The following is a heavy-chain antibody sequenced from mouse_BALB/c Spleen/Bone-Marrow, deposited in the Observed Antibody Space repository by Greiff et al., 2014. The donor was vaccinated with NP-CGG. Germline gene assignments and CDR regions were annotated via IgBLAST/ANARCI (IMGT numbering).Heavy chain of an antibody. CDR2: ISSGGST. CDR1: GFTLSSYA. J-gene: IGHJ3*01. CDR3: ARAGTTASAWFAY. Sequence: EVQLVESGGGLVKPGGSLKLSCAASGFTLSSYAMSWVRQTPEKRLEWVASISSGGSTYYPDSVKGRFTISRDNARNILYLQMSSLRSEDTAMYYCARAGTTASAWFAYWGQGTLVTVSA. V-gene: IGHV5-6-5*01. D-gene: IGHD1-2*01.